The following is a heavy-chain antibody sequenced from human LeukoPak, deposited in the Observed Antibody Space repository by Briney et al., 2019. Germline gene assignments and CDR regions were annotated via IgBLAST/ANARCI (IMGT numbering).Heavy chain of an antibody. CDR2: ISAYNGNT. CDR1: GYTFTSCG. Sequence: ASVKVSCKASGYTFTSCGISWVRQAPGQGLEWMGWISAYNGNTNYAQKLQGRVTMTTDTSTSTAYMELRSLRSDDTAVYYCARVQSGSGSYGVWDYWGQGTLVTVSS. D-gene: IGHD3-10*01. V-gene: IGHV1-18*01. CDR3: ARVQSGSGSYGVWDY. J-gene: IGHJ4*02.